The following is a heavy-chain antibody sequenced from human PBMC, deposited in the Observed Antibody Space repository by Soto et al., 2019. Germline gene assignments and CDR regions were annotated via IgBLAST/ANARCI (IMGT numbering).Heavy chain of an antibody. CDR2: IIPIFGTA. CDR3: ARDGGVNGDYVLGNGMDV. Sequence: QVQLVQSGAEVKKPGSSVKVSCKASGGTFSSYAISWVRQAHGQGLEWMGGIIPIFGTANYAQKFQGRVTITADESTSTAYMERSSLRSEDTAVYYCARDGGVNGDYVLGNGMDVWGQGTTVTVSS. V-gene: IGHV1-69*01. J-gene: IGHJ6*02. CDR1: GGTFSSYA. D-gene: IGHD3-16*01.